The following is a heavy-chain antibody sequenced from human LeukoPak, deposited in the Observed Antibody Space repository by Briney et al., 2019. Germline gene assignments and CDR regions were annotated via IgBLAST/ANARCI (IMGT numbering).Heavy chain of an antibody. Sequence: GGSLRLSCAASGFTFSSYGMHWVRQAPGKGLEWVAVISYDGSNKYYADSVKGRFTISRDNSKNTRYLQMNSLRAEDTAVYYCAKDEEDYYDSSGYLLYWGQGTLVTVSS. CDR1: GFTFSSYG. CDR2: ISYDGSNK. CDR3: AKDEEDYYDSSGYLLY. J-gene: IGHJ4*02. D-gene: IGHD3-22*01. V-gene: IGHV3-30*18.